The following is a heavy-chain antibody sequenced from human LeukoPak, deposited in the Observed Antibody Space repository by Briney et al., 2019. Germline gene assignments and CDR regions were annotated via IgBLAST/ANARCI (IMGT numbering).Heavy chain of an antibody. CDR3: ARDLDTAMVMNAFDI. Sequence: SETLSLTCAVYGGSFSGYYWGWIRQPPGKGLEWIGSIYYSGSTYYNPSLKSRVTISVDTSKNQFSLKLSSVTAADTAVYYCARDLDTAMVMNAFDIWGQGTMVTVSS. V-gene: IGHV4-34*01. D-gene: IGHD5-18*01. CDR2: IYYSGST. CDR1: GGSFSGYY. J-gene: IGHJ3*02.